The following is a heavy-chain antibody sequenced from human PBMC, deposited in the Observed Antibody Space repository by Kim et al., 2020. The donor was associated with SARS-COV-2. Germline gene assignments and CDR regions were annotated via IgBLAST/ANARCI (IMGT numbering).Heavy chain of an antibody. CDR1: GFTFSSYA. CDR3: AKRRKNSSSSVGYYYYYYMDV. Sequence: GGSLRLSCAASGFTFSSYAMSWVRQAPGKGLEWVSAISGSGGSTYYADSVKGRFTISRDNSKNTLYLQMNSLRAEDTAVYYCAKRRKNSSSSVGYYYYYYMDVWGKGTTVTVSS. J-gene: IGHJ6*03. CDR2: ISGSGGST. V-gene: IGHV3-23*01. D-gene: IGHD6-6*01.